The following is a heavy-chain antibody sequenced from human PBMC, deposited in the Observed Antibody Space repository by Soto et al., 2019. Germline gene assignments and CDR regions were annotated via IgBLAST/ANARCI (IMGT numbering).Heavy chain of an antibody. Sequence: HPGGSLRLSCAASGFTFSSYDMHWVRQATGKGLEWVSAIGTAGDTYYPGSVKGRFTISRENAKNSLYLQMNSLRAGDTAVNYCARGDAVRNYYYYMDVWGKGTTVTVSS. J-gene: IGHJ6*03. CDR3: ARGDAVRNYYYYMDV. V-gene: IGHV3-13*01. CDR2: IGTAGDT. CDR1: GFTFSSYD. D-gene: IGHD6-19*01.